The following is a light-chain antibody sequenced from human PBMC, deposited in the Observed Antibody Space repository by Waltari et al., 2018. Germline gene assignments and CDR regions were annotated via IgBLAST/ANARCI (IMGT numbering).Light chain of an antibody. CDR3: NSYTSSSILEVV. CDR1: SSDVGGYKY. Sequence: QSALTQPASVSGSPGQSITISCTGTSSDVGGYKYVSCYQQHPGKAPKLMIYDVSNRPSVVTKRYSGSKSVNSASLTISGLQAEDEANYYCNSYTSSSILEVVFGGGTKLTVL. CDR2: DVS. V-gene: IGLV2-14*03. J-gene: IGLJ2*01.